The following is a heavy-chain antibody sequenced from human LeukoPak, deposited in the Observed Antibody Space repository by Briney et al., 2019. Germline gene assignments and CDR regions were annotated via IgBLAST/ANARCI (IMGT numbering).Heavy chain of an antibody. V-gene: IGHV4-59*08. D-gene: IGHD3-10*01. CDR1: GDSISSYY. J-gene: IGHJ4*02. CDR2: VSHSGST. CDR3: TRAPLRSATDH. Sequence: SETLSLTCTVTGDSISSYYYTWIRQPPGKGLEWIGYVSHSGSTNYNPSLKSRVAMSLDTSKNQFSLKLSSVTAADTAVYYCTRAPLRSATDHWGQGFLVTVSS.